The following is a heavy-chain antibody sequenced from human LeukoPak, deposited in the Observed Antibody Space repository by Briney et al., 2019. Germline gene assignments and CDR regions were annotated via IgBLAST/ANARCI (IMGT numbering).Heavy chain of an antibody. J-gene: IGHJ3*02. Sequence: ASVKVSFTASGYTFTAYFIHWVRQAPGQGLEWMGWINPNSGTTTFAQKFQGRVTMTRDTSISTAYMDLSRLKSDDTAVYYCARIRKSNSWYDAFDIWGQGTMVTVSS. CDR2: INPNSGTT. D-gene: IGHD6-13*01. CDR3: ARIRKSNSWYDAFDI. V-gene: IGHV1-2*02. CDR1: GYTFTAYF.